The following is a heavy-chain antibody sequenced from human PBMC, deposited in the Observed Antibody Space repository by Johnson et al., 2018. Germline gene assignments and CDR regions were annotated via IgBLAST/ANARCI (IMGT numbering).Heavy chain of an antibody. Sequence: QVQLQESGPGLVKPSETLSLTCTVSGGSISSYYWSWIRQPPGKGLEWIGYIYYSGSTNYNPPLKSRVTISVDTSKNQFSRQLSPVTAADTAGYYRANVGDVWSYYGMDVWGQGTTVTVSS. CDR2: IYYSGST. D-gene: IGHD3-3*01. V-gene: IGHV4-59*01. CDR1: GGSISSYY. CDR3: ANVGDVWSYYGMDV. J-gene: IGHJ6*02.